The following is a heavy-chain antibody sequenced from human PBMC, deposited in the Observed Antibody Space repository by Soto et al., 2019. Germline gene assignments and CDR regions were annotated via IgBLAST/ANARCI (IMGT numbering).Heavy chain of an antibody. J-gene: IGHJ3*02. Sequence: ASIKVSCKASGYTFTSYYMPWVRQAPGQGIEWIGIINPSGGSTSYAQKFQGRVTMTRDTSTSTVYMELSSLRSEDTAVYYCARDPSVDSGSYYAAFDIWGQGTMVTVSS. CDR2: INPSGGST. CDR3: ARDPSVDSGSYYAAFDI. CDR1: GYTFTSYY. V-gene: IGHV1-46*01. D-gene: IGHD1-26*01.